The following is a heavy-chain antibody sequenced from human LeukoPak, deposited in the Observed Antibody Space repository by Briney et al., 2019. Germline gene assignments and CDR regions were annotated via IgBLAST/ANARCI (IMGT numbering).Heavy chain of an antibody. CDR3: AHLVVTIDWRCYFDY. D-gene: IGHD3-9*01. CDR2: IYFNDDR. Sequence: ESGPTLVKPTQTLTLTCTFSDFSLSTPGMGVGWIRQPPGKALEWLALIYFNDDRRYSPSPSSRLTITRDTSKNQVVLAMTNMDPVDTATYYCAHLVVTIDWRCYFDYWGQGALVTVSS. V-gene: IGHV2-5*01. J-gene: IGHJ4*02. CDR1: DFSLSTPGMG.